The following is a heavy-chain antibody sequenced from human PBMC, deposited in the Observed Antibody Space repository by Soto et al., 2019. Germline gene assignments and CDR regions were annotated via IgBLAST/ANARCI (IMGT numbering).Heavy chain of an antibody. Sequence: SETLSLTCSVSGVSIYRGEYYWNWVRQPPGKGLEWLGYIYYSGTTYYDPSLKSRLTISLDATKNQFSLRLDSVTAADTAVYFCAGFYAYVLLGGDYSVLWGQGALVTVSS. CDR3: AGFYAYVLLGGDYSVL. CDR2: IYYSGTT. D-gene: IGHD2-21*01. J-gene: IGHJ4*02. V-gene: IGHV4-30-4*01. CDR1: GVSIYRGEYY.